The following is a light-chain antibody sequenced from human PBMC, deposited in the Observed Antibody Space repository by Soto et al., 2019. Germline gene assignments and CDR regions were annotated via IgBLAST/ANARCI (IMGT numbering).Light chain of an antibody. CDR2: MAS. Sequence: DIQMTQSPSTLSASVGDRVTITCRASQSIDTSLAWYQQKPGKAPRLLIYMASNLQSGVPSRYSGSGSGTACTLTISSLLPDDFATYYCQHHKSYPRTFGQGTKVEIK. CDR1: QSIDTS. V-gene: IGKV1-5*03. CDR3: QHHKSYPRT. J-gene: IGKJ1*01.